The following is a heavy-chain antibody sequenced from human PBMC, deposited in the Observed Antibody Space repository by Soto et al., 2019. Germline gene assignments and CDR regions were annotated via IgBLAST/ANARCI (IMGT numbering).Heavy chain of an antibody. D-gene: IGHD6-13*01. J-gene: IGHJ4*02. V-gene: IGHV4-59*01. CDR3: ARYRREAVAGYTLDN. CDR1: GGSISSNY. CDR2: VYNSGST. Sequence: SETLSLTCTVSGGSISSNYWAWIRQPPGKGLEWIGYVYNSGSTNYNPSLKSRVTISEDTSKSQFSLKVNSMTAADTAVYYCARYRREAVAGYTLDNWGQGILVTVSS.